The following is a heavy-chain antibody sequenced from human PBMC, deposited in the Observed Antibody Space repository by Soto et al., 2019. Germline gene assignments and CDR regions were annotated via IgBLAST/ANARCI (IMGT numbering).Heavy chain of an antibody. CDR3: ARIASTGRGWDV. V-gene: IGHV3-7*01. J-gene: IGHJ6*02. D-gene: IGHD3-10*01. CDR1: GFTFSNYW. CDR2: IKQDGSEK. Sequence: EVQLVASGGGLVQPGGSLRLSCAASGFTFSNYWMSWVRQAPVKGLEWVGNIKQDGSEKNYVDFVEGRFTISRDNAENPLYLQVNSLSVEDTAVYYCARIASTGRGWDVWGQGTTVVVSS.